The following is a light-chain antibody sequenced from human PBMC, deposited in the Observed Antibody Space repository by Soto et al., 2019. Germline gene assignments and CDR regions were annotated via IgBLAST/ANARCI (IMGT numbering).Light chain of an antibody. CDR3: CSYADSSSSHVV. CDR2: EGS. J-gene: IGLJ2*01. Sequence: QSALTQPASVSGSPGQSITISCTGTSSDVGNYNLVSWYQQHPGKAPKLMIYEGSKRPSGVSNRFSGSKSGNTASLTISGLHAEDEADYYCCSYADSSSSHVVIGGGTKVTVL. V-gene: IGLV2-23*01. CDR1: SSDVGNYNL.